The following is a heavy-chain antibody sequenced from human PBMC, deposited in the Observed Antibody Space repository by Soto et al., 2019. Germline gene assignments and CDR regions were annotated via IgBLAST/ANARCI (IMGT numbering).Heavy chain of an antibody. V-gene: IGHV4-30-2*01. J-gene: IGHJ4*02. D-gene: IGHD3-16*02. CDR2: IYHSGST. CDR1: GGSVNSGGYP. CDR3: ARAVRTYHYFDY. Sequence: QLQLQESGSGLVMPSQTLSLTCAVSGGSVNSGGYPWSWIRQPPGKGLEWIGYIYHSGSTYYNPSLESRVTISVDRSKNQFSLKLSSVTAADTAVYYCARAVRTYHYFDYWGQGTLVTVSS.